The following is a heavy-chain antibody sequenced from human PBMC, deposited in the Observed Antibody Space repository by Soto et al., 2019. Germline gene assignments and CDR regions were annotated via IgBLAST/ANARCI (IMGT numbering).Heavy chain of an antibody. CDR1: GGYVISVNYC. V-gene: IGHV4-61*01. D-gene: IGHD1-1*01. Sequence: LQPLSLTCGVLGGYVISVNYCWIWIRQPPGKGLEWIGEMSHSGGTHFNPSLKSRVTISVDTSKNQFSLKMSSVAAADTALYYCARVERGTATTVVDAFDIWGPGTMVTVSS. CDR2: MSHSGGT. CDR3: ARVERGTATTVVDAFDI. J-gene: IGHJ3*02.